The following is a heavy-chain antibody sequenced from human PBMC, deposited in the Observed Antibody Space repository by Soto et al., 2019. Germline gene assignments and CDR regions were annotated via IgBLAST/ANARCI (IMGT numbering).Heavy chain of an antibody. J-gene: IGHJ5*02. CDR1: GFTFSSYW. V-gene: IGHV3-74*01. D-gene: IGHD2-2*01. Sequence: EVQLVESGGGLVQPGGSLRLSCAASGFTFSSYWMHWVRQAPGKGLVWVSRINTDGSSTTYADSVKGRFTISRDNAKKTLYLQMNSLRAEDTAVYYCARDSTSPSCISTSCPRGGWFDPWGQGSLLIVSS. CDR2: INTDGSST. CDR3: ARDSTSPSCISTSCPRGGWFDP.